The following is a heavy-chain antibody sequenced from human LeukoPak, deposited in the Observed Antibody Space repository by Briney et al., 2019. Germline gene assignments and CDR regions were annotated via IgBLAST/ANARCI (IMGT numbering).Heavy chain of an antibody. J-gene: IGHJ6*02. D-gene: IGHD6-6*01. CDR3: ATQGGSSSSYYYGMDV. CDR2: IFYSGTT. Sequence: SETLSLTCTVSGGSISSSNYYWVWVRQPPGKGLEWIASIFYSGTTYYNPSLQSRVTISVDTSKNQFSLKLRSVSAPDTAVYYCATQGGSSSSYYYGMDVWGQGTTVTVSS. CDR1: GGSISSSNYY. V-gene: IGHV4-39*01.